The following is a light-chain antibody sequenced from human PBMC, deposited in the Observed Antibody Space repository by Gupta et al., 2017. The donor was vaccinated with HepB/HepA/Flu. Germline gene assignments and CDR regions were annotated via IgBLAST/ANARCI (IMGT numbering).Light chain of an antibody. Sequence: TQMTQSPSTLSASIGDRVSITCRASQSIGTWLAWYQQKPGRAPRLLIYKASSLQSGVPSRVSGSGSGTEFTLTISSLQPDDSATYYCQQYNNSFGQGTKVEVK. CDR1: QSIGTW. V-gene: IGKV1-5*03. CDR2: KAS. J-gene: IGKJ1*01. CDR3: QQYNNS.